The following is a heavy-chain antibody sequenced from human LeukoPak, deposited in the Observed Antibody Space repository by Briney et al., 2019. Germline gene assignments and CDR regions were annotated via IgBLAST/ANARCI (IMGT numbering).Heavy chain of an antibody. D-gene: IGHD1-26*01. CDR3: ATLGNGRTFDN. Sequence: PSETLSLTCTVSGGSISGYYWSWIRQPPGKGLEWIGEINHSGSTNYNPSLKSRVTISVDTSKNQFSLKLSSVTAADTAVYYCATLGNGRTFDNWGQGTLVTVSS. V-gene: IGHV4-34*01. CDR2: INHSGST. J-gene: IGHJ4*02. CDR1: GGSISGYY.